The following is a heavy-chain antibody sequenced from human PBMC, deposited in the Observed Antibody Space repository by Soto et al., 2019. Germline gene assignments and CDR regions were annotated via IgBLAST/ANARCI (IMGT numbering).Heavy chain of an antibody. D-gene: IGHD3-3*01. CDR1: GGSFSGHY. CDR3: TRGHRVTVFGVVRPYYGMDV. Sequence: QVQLQQWGAGLLKPSETLSLTCAVYGGSFSGHYWNWIRQPPGKGLEWIGEINQSGSTTYNPSLNSRVTISVDTSKKQFYLKLTSVTAADTAVYYCTRGHRVTVFGVVRPYYGMDVWGQGTTVIVSS. J-gene: IGHJ6*02. CDR2: INQSGST. V-gene: IGHV4-34*02.